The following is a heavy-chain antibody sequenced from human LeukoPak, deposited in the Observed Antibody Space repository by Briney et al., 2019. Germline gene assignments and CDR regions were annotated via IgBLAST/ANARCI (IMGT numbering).Heavy chain of an antibody. CDR2: ISSNGGST. V-gene: IGHV3-64D*09. J-gene: IGHJ5*02. Sequence: GGSLRLSCTASGFTFSSYAMHWVRQAPGKGLEYVSAISSNGGSTYYADSVKGRFTISRDNSKSTLYLQMSSLRAEDTAVYYCVKGSGGSSNLNWFDRWGQGTLVTVSS. D-gene: IGHD6-13*01. CDR3: VKGSGGSSNLNWFDR. CDR1: GFTFSSYA.